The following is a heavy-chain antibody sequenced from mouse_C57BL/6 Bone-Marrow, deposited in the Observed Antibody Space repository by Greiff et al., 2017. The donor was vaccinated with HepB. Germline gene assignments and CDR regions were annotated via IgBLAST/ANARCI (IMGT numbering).Heavy chain of an antibody. D-gene: IGHD1-1*01. CDR3: ARRYYGTSYWYLDV. V-gene: IGHV5-15*01. J-gene: IGHJ1*03. CDR2: ISNLAYSI. Sequence: EVKLMESGGGLVQPGGSLKLSCAASGFTFSDYGMAWVRQAPRKGPEWVAFISNLAYSIYYADTVTGRFTISRENAKNTLYLEMSSLRSEDTAMYYCARRYYGTSYWYLDVWGTGTTVTVSS. CDR1: GFTFSDYG.